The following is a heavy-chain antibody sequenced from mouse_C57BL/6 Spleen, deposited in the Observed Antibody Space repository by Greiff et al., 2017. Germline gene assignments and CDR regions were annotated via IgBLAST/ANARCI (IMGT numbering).Heavy chain of an antibody. CDR1: GFTFSSYA. J-gene: IGHJ4*01. CDR2: ISDGGSYT. V-gene: IGHV5-4*01. D-gene: IGHD2-5*01. CDR3: AREVYSNYVGAMDY. Sequence: EVKLMESGGGLVKPGGSLKLSCAASGFTFSSYAMSWVRQTPEKRLEWVATISDGGSYTYYPDNVKGRFTISRDNAKNNLYLQMSHLKSKDTAMYYCAREVYSNYVGAMDYWGQGTSVTVSS.